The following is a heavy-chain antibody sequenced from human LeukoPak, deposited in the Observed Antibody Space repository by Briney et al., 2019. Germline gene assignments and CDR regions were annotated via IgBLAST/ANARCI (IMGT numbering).Heavy chain of an antibody. J-gene: IGHJ4*02. CDR2: ISTAGDT. CDR1: GFTFSSYD. D-gene: IGHD3-9*01. CDR3: ARALSGDILTGYYDY. V-gene: IGHV3-13*01. Sequence: PGGSLRLSCAASGFTFSSYDMHWVRQATGKGLEWVSAISTAGDTYYPGSVKGRFTISRENAKNSLYLQMNSLRAGDTAVYYCARALSGDILTGYYDYWGQGTLVTVSS.